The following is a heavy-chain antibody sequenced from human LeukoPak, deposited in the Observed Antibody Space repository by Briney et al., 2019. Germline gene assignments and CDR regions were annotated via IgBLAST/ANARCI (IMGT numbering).Heavy chain of an antibody. D-gene: IGHD3-10*01. CDR2: IYHSGST. CDR1: GGSISGSNW. J-gene: IGHJ3*02. Sequence: PSGTLSLTCAVSGGSISGSNWWSWVRQPPGKGLEWIGEIYHSGSTNYNPSLKSRVTISVDKSKNQFSLKLSSVTAADTAVYYCARGPYYGSGSYYPRGGFDIWGQGTMVTVSS. CDR3: ARGPYYGSGSYYPRGGFDI. V-gene: IGHV4-4*02.